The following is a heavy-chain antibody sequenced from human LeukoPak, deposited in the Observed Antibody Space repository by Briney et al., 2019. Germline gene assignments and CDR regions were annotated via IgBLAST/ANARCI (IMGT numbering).Heavy chain of an antibody. Sequence: PSETLSLTCTVSGGSISSYYWSWIRQPPGKGLEWIGYIYYSGSTNYNPSLKSRVTISVDTSKNQFSLKLSSVTAADTAVYYCARGDDYVWGSYRYYYYMDVWGKGTTVTISS. D-gene: IGHD3-16*02. CDR1: GGSISSYY. CDR2: IYYSGST. CDR3: ARGDDYVWGSYRYYYYMDV. V-gene: IGHV4-59*01. J-gene: IGHJ6*03.